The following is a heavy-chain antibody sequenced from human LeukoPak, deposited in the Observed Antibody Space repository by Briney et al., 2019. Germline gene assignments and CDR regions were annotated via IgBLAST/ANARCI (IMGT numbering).Heavy chain of an antibody. V-gene: IGHV1-8*01. Sequence: WASVKVSCKASGYTFTSYDINWVRQATGQGLEWMGWMNPNSGNTGYAQKFQGRVTMTRDTSISTAYMELSRLRSDDTAVYYCASPYMVLDAFDLWGRGTMVTVSS. CDR1: GYTFTSYD. D-gene: IGHD1-1*01. CDR2: MNPNSGNT. CDR3: ASPYMVLDAFDL. J-gene: IGHJ3*01.